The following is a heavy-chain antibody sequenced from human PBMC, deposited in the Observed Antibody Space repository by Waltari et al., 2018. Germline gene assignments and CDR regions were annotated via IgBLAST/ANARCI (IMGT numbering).Heavy chain of an antibody. D-gene: IGHD6-19*01. Sequence: EVQLVESGGGLVQPGWSLRLSCAASGLTISTYWMPWVRQAPGKGLVWVSRINRDGSSTTYADSVKGRFTISRDNAKNTLYLQMNSLRAEDTAAYYCAREIAVPGTWFDPWGQGTLVTVSS. CDR2: INRDGSST. CDR1: GLTISTYW. V-gene: IGHV3-74*01. J-gene: IGHJ5*02. CDR3: AREIAVPGTWFDP.